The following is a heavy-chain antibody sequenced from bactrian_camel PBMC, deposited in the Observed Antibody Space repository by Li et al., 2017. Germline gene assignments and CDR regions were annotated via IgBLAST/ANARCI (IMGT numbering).Heavy chain of an antibody. D-gene: IGHD2*01. V-gene: IGHV3S55*01. CDR3: QASLGKTFCSETYFTGRVRPMFGF. Sequence: HVQLVESGGGSAQAGGSLSLTCTVSGTAFENTEINWYRQAPGNECEFVSTISSDGTTDYANSVKGRFAISLDNAKNTLYLRMNSLTPEDTATYYWQASLGKTFCSETYFTGRVRPMFGFSGHGTQVTVS. CDR1: GTAFENTE. J-gene: IGHJ6*01. CDR2: ISSDGTT.